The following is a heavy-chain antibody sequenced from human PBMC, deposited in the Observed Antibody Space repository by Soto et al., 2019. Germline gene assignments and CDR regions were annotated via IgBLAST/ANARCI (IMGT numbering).Heavy chain of an antibody. V-gene: IGHV1-2*04. D-gene: IGHD2-2*01. CDR2: INPNSGGT. J-gene: IGHJ6*02. Sequence: ASVKVSCKASGYTFTGYYMHWVRQAPGQGLEWMGWINPNSGGTNYAQKFQGWVTMTRDTSISTAYTELSRLRSDDTAVYYCARGLGCSSTSCFQDYYYYYYGMDVWGQGTTVTVSS. CDR3: ARGLGCSSTSCFQDYYYYYYGMDV. CDR1: GYTFTGYY.